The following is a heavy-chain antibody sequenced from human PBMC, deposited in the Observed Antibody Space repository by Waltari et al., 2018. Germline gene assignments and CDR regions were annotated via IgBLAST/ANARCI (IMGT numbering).Heavy chain of an antibody. CDR1: GYTFTGYY. CDR2: INPNRGGT. J-gene: IGHJ4*02. D-gene: IGHD3-22*01. Sequence: QVQLVQSGAEVKKPGASVKVSCKASGYTFTGYYMHWVRQAPGQGLEWMGWINPNRGGTNYAQRFQGRVTMTRDTSISTAYMELSRLRSDDTAVYYCARDSGYYDSTYWGQGTLVTVSS. V-gene: IGHV1-2*02. CDR3: ARDSGYYDSTY.